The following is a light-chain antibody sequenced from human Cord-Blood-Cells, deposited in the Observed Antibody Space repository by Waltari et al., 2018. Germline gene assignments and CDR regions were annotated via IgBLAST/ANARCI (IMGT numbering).Light chain of an antibody. V-gene: IGLV2-14*01. Sequence: QSDLTQPASVSGSPGQSITISCTGTSSDVGGYNYVSWYQQHPGKAPKRMIYEVSNRPSGVSKRFSGSKSGNTASLTISWLQSEDEADYYGSSYTSSSTLYVVGTGTKVTVL. J-gene: IGLJ1*01. CDR2: EVS. CDR1: SSDVGGYNY. CDR3: SSYTSSSTLYV.